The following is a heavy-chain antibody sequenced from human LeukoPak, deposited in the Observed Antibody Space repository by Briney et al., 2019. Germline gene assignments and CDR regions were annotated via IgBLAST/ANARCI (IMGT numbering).Heavy chain of an antibody. V-gene: IGHV3-21*01. CDR2: ISSSGSYI. Sequence: GGSLRLSCAASGFTFSSCSMNWVRQAPGKGLEWVSSISSSGSYIYYADSVKGRFTISRDNAKNSLYLQMNSLRAEDTAVYYCARDRGGSYPNWFDPWGQGTLVTVSS. CDR3: ARDRGGSYPNWFDP. D-gene: IGHD1-26*01. CDR1: GFTFSSCS. J-gene: IGHJ5*02.